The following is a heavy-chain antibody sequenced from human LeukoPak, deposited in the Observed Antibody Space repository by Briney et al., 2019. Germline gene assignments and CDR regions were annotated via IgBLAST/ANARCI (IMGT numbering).Heavy chain of an antibody. CDR2: IKEDGSEK. J-gene: IGHJ5*02. D-gene: IGHD5-12*01. CDR3: ARGGATFNLENWFDP. Sequence: GGSLRLSCAASEFSVGSNYMTWVRQAPGRGLEWVANIKEDGSEKNYVDSVKGRSTISRDNAKNSVYLLLNSLTPEDTAVHYCARGGATFNLENWFDPWGQGTLVTVSS. CDR1: EFSVGSNY. V-gene: IGHV3-7*01.